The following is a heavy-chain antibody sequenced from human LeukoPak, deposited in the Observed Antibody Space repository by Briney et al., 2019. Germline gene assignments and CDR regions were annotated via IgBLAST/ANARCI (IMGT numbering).Heavy chain of an antibody. V-gene: IGHV1-8*01. CDR1: GYTFTSYD. Sequence: APVKVSCKASGYTFTSYDINWVRQATGQGLEWMGWMNPNSGNTGYAQKFQGRVTMTRNTSISTAYMELSSLRSEDTAVYYCARDLAAAGDWYFDLWGRGTLVTVSS. CDR3: ARDLAAAGDWYFDL. CDR2: MNPNSGNT. J-gene: IGHJ2*01. D-gene: IGHD6-13*01.